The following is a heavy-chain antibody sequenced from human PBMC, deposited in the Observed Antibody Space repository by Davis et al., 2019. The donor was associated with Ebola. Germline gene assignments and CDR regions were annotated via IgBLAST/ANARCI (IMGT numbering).Heavy chain of an antibody. D-gene: IGHD1-26*01. CDR2: IIPIFGTA. CDR1: GYTFTSYY. CDR3: ARARGRYGIVGTTSSFDY. Sequence: SVKVSCKASGYTFTSYYMHWVRQAPGQGLEWMGGIIPIFGTANYAQKFQGRVTITADESTSTAYMELSSLRSEDTAVYYCARARGRYGIVGTTSSFDYWGQGTLVTVSS. J-gene: IGHJ4*02. V-gene: IGHV1-69*13.